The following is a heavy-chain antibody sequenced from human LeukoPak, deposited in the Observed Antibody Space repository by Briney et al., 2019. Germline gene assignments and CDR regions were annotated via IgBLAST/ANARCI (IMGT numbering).Heavy chain of an antibody. CDR3: ARTYCGGDCYSGDYYFDY. D-gene: IGHD2-21*02. V-gene: IGHV5-51*01. CDR1: ADSFTSCW. J-gene: IGHJ4*02. Sequence: GGSLQIPCKGAADSFTSCWIGWVRQMPRKGREWMGIIYPGDSDTRYSPSFQGQVAISAETSISPAYLQWSSLKASDTAMFYCARTYCGGDCYSGDYYFDYWGQGTMVTVSS. CDR2: IYPGDSDT.